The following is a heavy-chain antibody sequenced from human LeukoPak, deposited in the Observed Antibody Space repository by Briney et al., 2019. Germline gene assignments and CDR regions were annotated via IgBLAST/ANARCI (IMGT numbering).Heavy chain of an antibody. Sequence: SETLSLTCAVSGGSISSGSYSWSWIRQPPGKGLEWIGYIYHSGSTYYNPSLKSRVTISVDRSKNQFSLKLSSVTAADTAVYYCARGDLYCGGDCYSSWGQGTLVTVSS. V-gene: IGHV4-30-2*01. J-gene: IGHJ5*02. D-gene: IGHD2-21*02. CDR2: IYHSGST. CDR3: ARGDLYCGGDCYSS. CDR1: GGSISSGSYS.